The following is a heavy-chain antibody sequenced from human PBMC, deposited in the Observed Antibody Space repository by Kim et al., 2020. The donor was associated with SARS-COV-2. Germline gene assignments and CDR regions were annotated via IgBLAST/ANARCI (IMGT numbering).Heavy chain of an antibody. CDR2: ISRTATTT. CDR1: GFIFDSFA. D-gene: IGHD3-10*01. J-gene: IGHJ4*02. CDR3: TKHAVRGASYFDY. Sequence: GGSLRLSCAASGFIFDSFAMSWVRQAPGKGLEWVSTISRTATTTYYTDSVKGRLTISRDNSKNTLYLQVNSLRAEDTAVYYCTKHAVRGASYFDYWGQGT. V-gene: IGHV3-23*01.